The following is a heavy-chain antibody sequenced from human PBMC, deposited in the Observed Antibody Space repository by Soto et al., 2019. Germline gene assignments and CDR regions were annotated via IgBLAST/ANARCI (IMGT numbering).Heavy chain of an antibody. Sequence: EVQLVQSGAEVKKPGESLKISCKGSGYSFISYWIGWVRQMPGKGLEWMGIIYPGDSDTRYSPSFQGQVTISADKSIGTAYLQWSSLKASDTAMYYCARTSAAGKYYDGMDVWGQGTTVTVSS. V-gene: IGHV5-51*01. J-gene: IGHJ6*02. CDR3: ARTSAAGKYYDGMDV. D-gene: IGHD6-13*01. CDR2: IYPGDSDT. CDR1: GYSFISYW.